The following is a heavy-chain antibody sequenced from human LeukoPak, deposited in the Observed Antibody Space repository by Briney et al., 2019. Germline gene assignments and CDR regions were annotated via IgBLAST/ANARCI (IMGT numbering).Heavy chain of an antibody. V-gene: IGHV3-48*01. D-gene: IGHD5-18*01. J-gene: IGHJ4*02. CDR1: GFTFSSYS. CDR2: ISSSSSTI. Sequence: PGGSLRLSCAASGFTFSSYSMNWVRQAPGKGLEWVSYISSSSSTIYYADSVKGRFTISRDNAKNSLYLQMNSLRAEDTAVYYCARDTDTAMGDYFDYWGQGTLVTVSS. CDR3: ARDTDTAMGDYFDY.